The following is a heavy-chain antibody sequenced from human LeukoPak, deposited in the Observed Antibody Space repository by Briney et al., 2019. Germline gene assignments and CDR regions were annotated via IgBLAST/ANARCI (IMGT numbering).Heavy chain of an antibody. Sequence: GGSLRLSCAASGFTFSDYYMSWIRQAPGKGLEWVSYIRSSGATIYYADSVRGRFTISRDNAKNPVYLQMNSLRDEDTAVYYCVRDPDALDYWGQGTLVTVSS. V-gene: IGHV3-11*04. CDR2: IRSSGATI. CDR3: VRDPDALDY. CDR1: GFTFSDYY. J-gene: IGHJ4*02.